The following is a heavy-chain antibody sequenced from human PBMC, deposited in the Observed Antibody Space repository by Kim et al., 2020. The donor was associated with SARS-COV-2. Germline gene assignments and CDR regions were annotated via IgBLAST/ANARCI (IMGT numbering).Heavy chain of an antibody. CDR1: GGSISSGGYY. Sequence: SETLSLTCTVSGGSISSGGYYWSWIRQHPGKGLEWIGYIYYSGSTYYNPSLKSRVTISVDTSKNQFSLKLSSVTAADTAVYYCARVRKRGYRTPHYYYYGMDVWGQGTTVTVSS. CDR3: ARVRKRGYRTPHYYYYGMDV. J-gene: IGHJ6*02. D-gene: IGHD3-22*01. CDR2: IYYSGST. V-gene: IGHV4-31*03.